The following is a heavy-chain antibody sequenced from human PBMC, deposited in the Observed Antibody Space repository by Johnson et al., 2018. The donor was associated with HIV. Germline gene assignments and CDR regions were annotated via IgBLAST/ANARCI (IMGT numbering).Heavy chain of an antibody. V-gene: IGHV3-11*01. Sequence: QEQLVESGGTLVHPGGSLRLSCAASGISFSDYYMSWVRQAPGKGLECISCISGSGGSTYYADSVKGLFTISRDNAKNTVYLQMNSLRAEDTAVYYCASFPYQYYYDSSGYYRDDAFDIWGQGTMVTVSS. CDR2: ISGSGGST. CDR3: ASFPYQYYYDSSGYYRDDAFDI. J-gene: IGHJ3*02. D-gene: IGHD3-22*01. CDR1: GISFSDYY.